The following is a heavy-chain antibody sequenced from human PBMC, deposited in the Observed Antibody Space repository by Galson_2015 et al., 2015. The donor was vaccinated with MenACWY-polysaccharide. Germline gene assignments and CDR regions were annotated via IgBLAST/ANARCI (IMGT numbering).Heavy chain of an antibody. J-gene: IGHJ3*01. V-gene: IGHV2-5*02. CDR1: GFSLITNGVG. Sequence: PALVKPTQTLTLTCTFSGFSLITNGVGVNWIRQPPGKALEGLAVIYWEGDNRYSPSLRSRLTVTKDTSKNQVVLTMTNMDLVDTATYYCAHVMITFGGVIGDDAFDVWGPGTMVTVSS. CDR2: IYWEGDN. D-gene: IGHD3-16*01. CDR3: AHVMITFGGVIGDDAFDV.